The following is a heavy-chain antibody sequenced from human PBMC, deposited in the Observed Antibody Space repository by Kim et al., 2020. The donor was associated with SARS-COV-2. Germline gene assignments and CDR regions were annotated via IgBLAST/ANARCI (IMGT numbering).Heavy chain of an antibody. J-gene: IGHJ4*02. D-gene: IGHD3-10*01. CDR2: IKSKADGGTT. CDR3: ATDWVLGREVILHDC. CDR1: GFTFSNAW. Sequence: GGSLRLSCAASGFTFSNAWMSWVRQAPGKGLEWVGRIKSKADGGTTDYAAPGKGRFTISRDDSKNMLYLQMKSLETEDTAVYFCATDWVLGREVILHDCWGQGTLVTVSS. V-gene: IGHV3-15*01.